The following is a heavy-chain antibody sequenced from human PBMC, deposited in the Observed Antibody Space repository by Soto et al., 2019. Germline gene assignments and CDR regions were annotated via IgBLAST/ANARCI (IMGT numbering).Heavy chain of an antibody. J-gene: IGHJ4*02. V-gene: IGHV4-34*01. D-gene: IGHD3-3*01. CDR1: GGAFIGFY. Sequence: SDTVSLTCAVSGGAFIGFYCTFIRHSSFKGLEWLGDINHVGITNYNPSLKSRVSIPVDTSKSQFSLKLSSVTAADTAVYYCARAHDFWGGRQQPIDSWGQGTLATVSS. CDR3: ARAHDFWGGRQQPIDS. CDR2: INHVGIT.